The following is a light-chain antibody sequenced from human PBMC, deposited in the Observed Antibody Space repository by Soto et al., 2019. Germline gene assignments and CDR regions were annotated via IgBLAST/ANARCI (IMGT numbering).Light chain of an antibody. CDR3: QQYDSSPPT. Sequence: EIVLTQSPGTLSLSPGERATLSCRASQTLSDRLLAWYQQKPGQAPRLLVRGASTRATGIPDRFSGSGSGTDFTLSISRLEPEDFAVYYCQQYDSSPPTFGQGTKVDIK. J-gene: IGKJ1*01. CDR2: GAS. V-gene: IGKV3-20*01. CDR1: QTLSDRL.